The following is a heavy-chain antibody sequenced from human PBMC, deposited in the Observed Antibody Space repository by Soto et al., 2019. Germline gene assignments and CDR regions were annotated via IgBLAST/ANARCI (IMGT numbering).Heavy chain of an antibody. CDR2: INSDGSTT. CDR1: GFTFSSYW. J-gene: IGHJ4*02. Sequence: EVQLVESGGGLVQPGGSLRLSCAASGFTFSSYWMHWVRQSPGMGLVWVSRINSDGSTTSYADSVKGRFTISRDNAQNTLFLQSNSLRAEDTAVYYCARVAVTQYHFEYWGQGTLVTVSS. D-gene: IGHD2-21*02. V-gene: IGHV3-74*01. CDR3: ARVAVTQYHFEY.